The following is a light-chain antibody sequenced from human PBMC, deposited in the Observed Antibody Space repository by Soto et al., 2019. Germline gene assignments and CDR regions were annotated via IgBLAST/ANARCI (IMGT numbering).Light chain of an antibody. CDR1: QSVSSN. Sequence: EIVMSQSPVTLSVSPGERVTLSCRASQSVSSNLAWYQQKPGQAPSLLIYGAFTRATGIPARFSGTGSGTEFTLTISSLQSEDFALYYCQRYNSWPPITFGQGTRLEIK. CDR3: QRYNSWPPIT. CDR2: GAF. V-gene: IGKV3-15*01. J-gene: IGKJ5*01.